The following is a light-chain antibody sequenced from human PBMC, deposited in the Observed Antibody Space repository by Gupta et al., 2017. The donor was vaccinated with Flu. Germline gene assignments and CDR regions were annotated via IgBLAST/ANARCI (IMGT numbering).Light chain of an antibody. CDR3: QVWDSSRDQWV. CDR2: DDS. Sequence: SIVLTQSPSVSVAPGKTASITCDGNDIEDRSVHWYQQKPGQAPVLVLYDDSDRPSGIPERFSGSNSGNTATLNISRADAGDEADYYCQVWDSSRDQWVFGGGTKLIV. V-gene: IGLV3-21*03. J-gene: IGLJ3*02. CDR1: DIEDRS.